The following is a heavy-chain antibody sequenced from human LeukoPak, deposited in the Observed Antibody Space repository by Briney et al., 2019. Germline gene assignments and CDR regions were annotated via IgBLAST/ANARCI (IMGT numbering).Heavy chain of an antibody. J-gene: IGHJ3*01. Sequence: SVKVSCKASGGTFSSYAISWVRQAPGQGLEWMGGIIPIFGTANYAQKFQGRVTMTRDTSISTAYMELSRLRSDDTAVYYCARARYYHSPNGAFDVWGQGTMVTVSP. D-gene: IGHD3-9*01. CDR3: ARARYYHSPNGAFDV. CDR2: IIPIFGTA. V-gene: IGHV1-69*05. CDR1: GGTFSSYA.